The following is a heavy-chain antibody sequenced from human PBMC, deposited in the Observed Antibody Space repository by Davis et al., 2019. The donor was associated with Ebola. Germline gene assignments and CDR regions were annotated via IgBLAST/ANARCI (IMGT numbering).Heavy chain of an antibody. J-gene: IGHJ4*02. V-gene: IGHV3-30-3*01. CDR1: GFTFSSYA. Sequence: GESLKISCAASGFTFSSYAMHWVRQAPGKGLEWVAVISYDGSNKYYADSVKGRFTISRDNSKNTLYLQMNSLRAEDTAVYYCARDRAYSGSYHTASLDYWGQGTLVTVSS. CDR3: ARDRAYSGSYHTASLDY. D-gene: IGHD1-26*01. CDR2: ISYDGSNK.